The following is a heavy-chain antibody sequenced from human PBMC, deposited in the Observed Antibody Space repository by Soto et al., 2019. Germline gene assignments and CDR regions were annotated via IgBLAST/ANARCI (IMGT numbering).Heavy chain of an antibody. V-gene: IGHV3-23*01. CDR1: GFTFSSYA. Sequence: GGSLRLSCAASGFTFSSYAMSWVRQAPGKGLEWVSAISGSGGSTYYADSVKGRFTISRDNSKNTLYLQMNSLRAEDTAVYYCAKDPRAAGTHSLDYWGQGTLVTVSS. J-gene: IGHJ4*02. CDR2: ISGSGGST. CDR3: AKDPRAAGTHSLDY. D-gene: IGHD6-13*01.